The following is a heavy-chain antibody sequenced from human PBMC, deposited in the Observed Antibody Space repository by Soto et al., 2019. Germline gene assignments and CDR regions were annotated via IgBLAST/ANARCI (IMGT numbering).Heavy chain of an antibody. CDR2: IYYSGST. J-gene: IGHJ6*02. CDR1: GGSISSGGYY. CDR3: ARDLRPRYCSSTSCQYYYYGMDV. D-gene: IGHD2-2*01. V-gene: IGHV4-31*03. Sequence: PSETLSLTCTVSGGSISSGGYYWSWIRQHPGKGLEWIGYIYYSGSTYYNPSLKSRVTISVDTSKNQFSLKLSSVTAADTAVYYCARDLRPRYCSSTSCQYYYYGMDVWGQGTTVTVS.